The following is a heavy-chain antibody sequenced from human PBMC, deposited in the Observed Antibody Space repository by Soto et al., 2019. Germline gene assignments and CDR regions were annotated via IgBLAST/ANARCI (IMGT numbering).Heavy chain of an antibody. CDR3: ARHHYHGTDYYGMDV. J-gene: IGHJ6*02. Sequence: KPSETLSLTCTVSGGSISSGDYYWSWIRQPPGKGLEWIGYIYYSGSTYYNPSLKSRVTISVDTSKNQFSLKLSSVTAADTAVYYCARHHYHGTDYYGMDVWGQGTTVTVSS. V-gene: IGHV4-30-4*01. CDR2: IYYSGST. CDR1: GGSISSGDYY. D-gene: IGHD3-10*01.